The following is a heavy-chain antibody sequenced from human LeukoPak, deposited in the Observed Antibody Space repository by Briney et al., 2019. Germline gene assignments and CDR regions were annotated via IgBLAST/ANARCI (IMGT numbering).Heavy chain of an antibody. CDR1: GGSISSSSYY. J-gene: IGHJ4*02. V-gene: IGHV4-39*01. CDR3: ARQRELLPSDY. Sequence: KASETLSLTCTVSGGSISSSSYYWGWIRQPPGKGLEWIGSIYYSGSTYYNPSLKSRVTISVDTSKNQSSLKLSSVTAADTAVYYCARQRELLPSDYWGQGTLVTVSS. CDR2: IYYSGST. D-gene: IGHD3-10*01.